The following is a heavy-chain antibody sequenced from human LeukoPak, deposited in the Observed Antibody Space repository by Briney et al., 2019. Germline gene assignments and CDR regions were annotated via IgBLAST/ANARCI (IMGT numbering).Heavy chain of an antibody. CDR3: ARVGHQGPTFDY. CDR1: GGSISSSSYY. V-gene: IGHV4-39*01. Sequence: KPSETLSLTCTVSGGSISSSSYYWGWIRQPPGKGLEWIGSIYYSGSTYYNPSLKSRVTISVDTSKNQFSLKLSSVTAADTAVYYCARVGHQGPTFDYWGQGTLVTVSS. J-gene: IGHJ4*02. CDR2: IYYSGST.